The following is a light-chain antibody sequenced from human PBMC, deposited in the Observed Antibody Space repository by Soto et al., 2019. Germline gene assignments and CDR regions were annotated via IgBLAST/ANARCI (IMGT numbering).Light chain of an antibody. V-gene: IGKV1-6*01. CDR1: QAIRSD. Sequence: AIQMTQSPSSLSASVGDRVTITCRASQAIRSDLAWYQQKPGMAPKFLIFAASNLQRGVPARFSGSGSGTEFTLTISSLQSEDFAVYYCQQYKNWPLFGQGTRLEI. CDR3: QQYKNWPL. CDR2: AAS. J-gene: IGKJ5*01.